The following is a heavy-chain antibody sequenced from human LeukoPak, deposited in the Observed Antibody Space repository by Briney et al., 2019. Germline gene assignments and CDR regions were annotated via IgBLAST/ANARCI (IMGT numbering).Heavy chain of an antibody. CDR3: ARGGYYHYYFDY. CDR1: GGSISGYY. J-gene: IGHJ4*02. Sequence: PSETLSLTCTVSGGSISGYYWSWIRQPPGKGLEWIGYIYFSGSTNYNPSLKSRVTISVDTSKNQFSLKLSSVTAADTAVYYCARGGYYHYYFDYWGQGTLVTVSS. D-gene: IGHD3-10*01. V-gene: IGHV4-59*12. CDR2: IYFSGST.